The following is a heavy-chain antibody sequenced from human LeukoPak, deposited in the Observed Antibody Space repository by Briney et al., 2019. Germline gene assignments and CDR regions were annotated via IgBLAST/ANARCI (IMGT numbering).Heavy chain of an antibody. CDR2: ISYDGSNK. V-gene: IGHV3-30*04. J-gene: IGHJ4*02. Sequence: GGSLGFSCAASGFTFSSYAMHWVSQAPGKGLEGVAVISYDGSNKYYADSVKGRFTISRDNSKNTLYLQMNSLRAEDTAVYYCARDTKYFDYWGQGTLVTVSS. CDR1: GFTFSSYA. CDR3: ARDTKYFDY.